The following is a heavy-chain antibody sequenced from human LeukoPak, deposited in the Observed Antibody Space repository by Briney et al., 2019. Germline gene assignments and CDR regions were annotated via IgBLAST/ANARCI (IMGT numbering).Heavy chain of an antibody. Sequence: GGSLRLSCAASGFTFSSYWMSWVRQAPGKGLEWVANIKQDGSEKYYVDSVKGRFTISRDNAKNSLYLQMNSLRAEDTAVYYCASLGVYSPIDYWGQGTLVTVSS. V-gene: IGHV3-7*01. CDR1: GFTFSSYW. CDR2: IKQDGSEK. J-gene: IGHJ4*02. D-gene: IGHD2-8*01. CDR3: ASLGVYSPIDY.